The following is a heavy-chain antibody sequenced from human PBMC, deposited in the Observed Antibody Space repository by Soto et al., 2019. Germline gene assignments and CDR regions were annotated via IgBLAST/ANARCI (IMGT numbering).Heavy chain of an antibody. CDR2: ISSSSSTI. J-gene: IGHJ4*02. CDR1: GFTFSSYS. D-gene: IGHD6-13*01. Sequence: EVQLVESGGGLVQPGGSLRLSCAASGFTFSSYSMNWVRQAPGKGLEWVSYISSSSSTIYYADSVKGRFTISRDKAKNSLYLQMNSLRAEDTAVYYCARVYPLWTAAGDYWGQGTLVTVSS. CDR3: ARVYPLWTAAGDY. V-gene: IGHV3-48*01.